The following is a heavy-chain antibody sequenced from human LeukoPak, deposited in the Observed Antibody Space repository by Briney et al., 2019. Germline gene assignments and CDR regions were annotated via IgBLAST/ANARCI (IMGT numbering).Heavy chain of an antibody. CDR1: GLTLSGYW. V-gene: IGHV3-74*01. J-gene: IGHJ4*02. CDR2: IDSDGSGT. D-gene: IGHD1/OR15-1a*01. Sequence: GGSLRLSCSASGLTLSGYWMHWVRQIPGKGLVWVSRIDSDGSGTSYADSVKGRFTISRDDVKNMLYLQMNSLRVEDTGLYYCATVEHFWGQGTLVTVSS. CDR3: ATVEHF.